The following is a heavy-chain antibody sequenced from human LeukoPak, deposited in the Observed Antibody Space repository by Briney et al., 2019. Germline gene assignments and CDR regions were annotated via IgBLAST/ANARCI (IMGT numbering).Heavy chain of an antibody. Sequence: PGGSLRLSCAASGFTFSSYAMSWVRQAPGKGLEWVSAISGSGGSTYYADSVKGRFTISRDNSKNTLYLQMNSLRAEDTAVYYCAKRQSAPHSYLRVMLPSYYFDYWGQGTLVTVSS. D-gene: IGHD3-16*01. J-gene: IGHJ4*02. CDR1: GFTFSSYA. CDR2: ISGSGGST. V-gene: IGHV3-23*01. CDR3: AKRQSAPHSYLRVMLPSYYFDY.